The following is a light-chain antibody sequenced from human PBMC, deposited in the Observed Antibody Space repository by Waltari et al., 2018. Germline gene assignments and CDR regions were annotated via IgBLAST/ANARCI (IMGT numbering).Light chain of an antibody. V-gene: IGKV1-9*01. CDR1: QAIGNK. J-gene: IGKJ2*01. Sequence: DIQLTQSPSFLSASVGDTVTITCRASQAIGNKLGWYQQKRGQAPRVLIYSASTLQRGVPSRFSGSGSGADFTLTIAGLQPEDVATYYCQQLTEYPRTFGRGPNLTSN. CDR2: SAS. CDR3: QQLTEYPRT.